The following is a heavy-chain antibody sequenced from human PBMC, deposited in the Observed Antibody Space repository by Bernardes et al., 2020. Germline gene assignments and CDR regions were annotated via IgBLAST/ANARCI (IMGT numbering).Heavy chain of an antibody. V-gene: IGHV3-7*01. Sequence: GGSLRLSCAASGFTFSSYWMSWVRQAPGKGLEWVANIKQDGSEKYYVDSVKGRFTISRDNAKNSLYLQMNSLRAEDTAVYYCAREAPLDSGEIDYWGQGTLVTVSS. J-gene: IGHJ4*02. CDR1: GFTFSSYW. CDR3: AREAPLDSGEIDY. CDR2: IKQDGSEK. D-gene: IGHD7-27*01.